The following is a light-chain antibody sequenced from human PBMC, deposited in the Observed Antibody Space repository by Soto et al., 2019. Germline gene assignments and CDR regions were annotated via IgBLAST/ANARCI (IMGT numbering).Light chain of an antibody. CDR2: EAS. J-gene: IGKJ1*01. V-gene: IGKV1-5*01. Sequence: DIQLTQSPSTLSASVGDRVIITCRASHDVGNYLAWYQQKPGKAPKHLIYEASNLRSGVPSRFSGSGSGTEFTLTITGLQPDDFATYYCQQYNSFSKTFGRGTKVDIK. CDR1: HDVGNY. CDR3: QQYNSFSKT.